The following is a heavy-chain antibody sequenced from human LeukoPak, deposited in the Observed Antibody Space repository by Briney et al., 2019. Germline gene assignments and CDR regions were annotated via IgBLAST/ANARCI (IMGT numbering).Heavy chain of an antibody. Sequence: GGSLRLSCAASGFTFSKFGMHWVRQTPGKGLGWVALVWNDGSKNYYADSVKGRFTISRDNSKDTLYLLLNSLRAEDTAVYYCAKDWSLGYGCLDYWGQGTLVTVSS. CDR1: GFTFSKFG. J-gene: IGHJ4*02. CDR3: AKDWSLGYGCLDY. CDR2: VWNDGSKN. D-gene: IGHD5-12*01. V-gene: IGHV3-33*06.